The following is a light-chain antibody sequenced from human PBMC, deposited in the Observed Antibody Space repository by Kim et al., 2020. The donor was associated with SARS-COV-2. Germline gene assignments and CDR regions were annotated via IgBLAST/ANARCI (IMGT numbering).Light chain of an antibody. CDR3: QLWDDDSDHWV. V-gene: IGLV3-21*04. CDR2: YDS. Sequence: SYELTQPPSVSVAPGQTARLTCGGNNIGTKSVHWYQQKPGQDPVVVIFYDSDRPSGIPERISGSNSGDTATLTINRVEAGDEADYYCQLWDDDSDHWVFGGGTQLTVL. CDR1: NIGTKS. J-gene: IGLJ3*02.